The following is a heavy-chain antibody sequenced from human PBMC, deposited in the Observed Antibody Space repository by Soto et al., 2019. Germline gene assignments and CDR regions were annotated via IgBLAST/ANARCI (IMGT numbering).Heavy chain of an antibody. CDR2: INHSGST. D-gene: IGHD6-19*01. CDR1: GGSFSGYY. CDR3: TDMRGQWLPRD. V-gene: IGHV4-34*01. J-gene: IGHJ4*02. Sequence: PSETLSLTCAVYGGSFSGYYWSWIRQPPGKGLEWIGEINHSGSTNYNPSLKSRVTISVDTSKNQFSMRLSSMTAADTAVYYCTDMRGQWLPRDWGRGIMVTVSS.